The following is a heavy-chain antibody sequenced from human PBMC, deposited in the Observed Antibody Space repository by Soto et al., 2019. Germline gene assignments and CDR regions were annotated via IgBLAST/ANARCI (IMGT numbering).Heavy chain of an antibody. J-gene: IGHJ4*02. Sequence: EVQLLEAGGGLVQPGGSLRLSCAASGFSFRDYGMSWVRQAPGKGLEWLSAIIGIGDTAYYADSVRGRFTISRDNSKKTLYRQLNDLGAEDTAIYYCAKDYDYGDSLPFDYWGQGTLVTVSS. CDR2: IIGIGDTA. V-gene: IGHV3-23*01. CDR1: GFSFRDYG. CDR3: AKDYDYGDSLPFDY. D-gene: IGHD4-17*01.